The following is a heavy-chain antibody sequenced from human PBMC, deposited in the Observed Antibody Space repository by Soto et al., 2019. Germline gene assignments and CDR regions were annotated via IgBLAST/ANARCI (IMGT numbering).Heavy chain of an antibody. Sequence: SLRLSCAASGFTVSSNYMNWVRQAPGKGLEWVSVIYSGVNTYYVDSVKGRFTISRDSSKNTLYLQMNSLRAEDTAVYYCARVRNDCSGGSCYIAGLDVWGQGTTVTVSS. J-gene: IGHJ6*02. CDR3: ARVRNDCSGGSCYIAGLDV. D-gene: IGHD2-15*01. CDR2: IYSGVNT. CDR1: GFTVSSNY. V-gene: IGHV3-53*01.